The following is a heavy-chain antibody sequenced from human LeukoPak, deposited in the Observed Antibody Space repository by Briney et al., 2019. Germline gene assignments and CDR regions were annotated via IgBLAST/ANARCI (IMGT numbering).Heavy chain of an antibody. Sequence: SETLSLTCTVSGGSVSSYYWSWIRQPAGKGLEWIGRIYTSGRTNYHPSLKSRVTRSVDTSKNQFSLKLSAVTAADTAVYYCASESNDYGGPLPYYWGEGNLVTVSS. CDR2: IYTSGRT. J-gene: IGHJ4*02. CDR3: ASESNDYGGPLPYY. CDR1: GGSVSSYY. D-gene: IGHD4/OR15-4a*01. V-gene: IGHV4-4*07.